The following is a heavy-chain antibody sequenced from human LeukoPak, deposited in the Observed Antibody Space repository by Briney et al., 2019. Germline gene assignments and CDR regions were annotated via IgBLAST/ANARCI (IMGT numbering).Heavy chain of an antibody. D-gene: IGHD2/OR15-2a*01. J-gene: IGHJ1*01. CDR3: TRLQSYFNS. CDR2: ISQDGGES. V-gene: IGHV3-7*01. CDR1: GFTFSSYW. Sequence: GGSLRLSCAASGFTFSSYWMAWVRQAPAGKGLERVASISQDGGESYYADSVRGRFTISRDNAKNTLYLQMNSLRAEDTTMYYCTRLQSYFNSWGQGTLVTVSS.